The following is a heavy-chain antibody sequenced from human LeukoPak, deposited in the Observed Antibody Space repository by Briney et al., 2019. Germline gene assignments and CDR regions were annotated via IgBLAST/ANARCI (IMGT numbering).Heavy chain of an antibody. CDR2: ISSSSSYI. Sequence: GGSLRLSCAASGFTFSSYNMNWVRQAPGKGLEWVSSISSSSSYIYYADSVKGRFTISRDNAKNSLYLQMNSLRAEDTAVYYCARGFGSGWWGDWFDPWGQGTLVTVSS. CDR1: GFTFSSYN. V-gene: IGHV3-21*01. J-gene: IGHJ5*02. D-gene: IGHD6-19*01. CDR3: ARGFGSGWWGDWFDP.